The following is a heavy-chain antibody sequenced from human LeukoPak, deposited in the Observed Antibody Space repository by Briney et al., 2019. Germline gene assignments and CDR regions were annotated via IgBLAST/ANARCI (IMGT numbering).Heavy chain of an antibody. D-gene: IGHD6-13*01. Sequence: SETLSLTCTVSGDSITSSIYYWGWIRQPPGNGLEWIGSIYYSGRNYYNPSLKSRVIISVDTSKHQFSLKLRSVTAADTAFFYCARHGRTQQMVPLVFFDYWGQGTLAAVSS. CDR3: ARHGRTQQMVPLVFFDY. CDR2: IYYSGRN. V-gene: IGHV4-39*01. J-gene: IGHJ4*02. CDR1: GDSITSSIYY.